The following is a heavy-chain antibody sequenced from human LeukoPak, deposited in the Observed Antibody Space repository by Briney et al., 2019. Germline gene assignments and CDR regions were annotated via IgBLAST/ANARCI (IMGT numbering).Heavy chain of an antibody. CDR3: ARATYYYDSSGYYYYFDY. CDR2: IYPGDSDT. V-gene: IGHV5-51*01. J-gene: IGHJ4*02. CDR1: GYYFSDYW. D-gene: IGHD3-22*01. Sequence: GESLKISCEGSGYYFSDYWIGWVRQMPGKGLEWMGIIYPGDSDTRHSPSFQGQVTISADKSISTAYLQWSSLKASDTAMYYCARATYYYDSSGYYYYFDYWGQGTLVTVSS.